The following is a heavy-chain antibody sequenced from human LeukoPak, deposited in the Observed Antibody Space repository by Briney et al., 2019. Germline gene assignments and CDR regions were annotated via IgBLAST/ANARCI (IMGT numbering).Heavy chain of an antibody. CDR3: AREESTSWGALDF. D-gene: IGHD6-13*01. Sequence: SETLSLTCTVSGGSISNDYWSWIRQPAGKGLEWVGRIYSTGSTNYNPSLESRVTMSVDTSKNQISLSLGSMTAADTAVYYCAREESTSWGALDFWGQGALVTVSS. CDR2: IYSTGST. CDR1: GGSISNDY. V-gene: IGHV4-4*07. J-gene: IGHJ4*02.